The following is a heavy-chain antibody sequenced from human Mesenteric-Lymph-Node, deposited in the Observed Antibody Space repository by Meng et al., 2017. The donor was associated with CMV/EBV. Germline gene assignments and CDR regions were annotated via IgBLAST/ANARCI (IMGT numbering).Heavy chain of an antibody. CDR3: AHRLKDGYYDFWASPNDF. D-gene: IGHD3-3*01. J-gene: IGHJ4*02. CDR2: IYWNDDK. Sequence: LTSSGMGVGWIRQRPGKDLEWLAIIYWNDDKRYSTSLKSRLTITKDTSKNQVVLTMTNMDPVDTATYYCAHRLKDGYYDFWASPNDFWGQGTLVTVSS. V-gene: IGHV2-5*01. CDR1: LTSSGMG.